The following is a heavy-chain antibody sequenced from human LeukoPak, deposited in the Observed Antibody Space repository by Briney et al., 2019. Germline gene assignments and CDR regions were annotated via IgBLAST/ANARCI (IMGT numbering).Heavy chain of an antibody. CDR3: ARMCSGGSCSPDY. CDR1: GFTFSSYG. D-gene: IGHD2-15*01. CDR2: IYSGGST. Sequence: PGRSLRLSCAASGFTFSSYGMHWVRQAPGKGLEWVSVIYSGGSTYYADSVKGRFTISRDNSKNTLYLQMNSLRAEDTAVYYCARMCSGGSCSPDYWGQGTLVTVSS. V-gene: IGHV3-66*01. J-gene: IGHJ4*02.